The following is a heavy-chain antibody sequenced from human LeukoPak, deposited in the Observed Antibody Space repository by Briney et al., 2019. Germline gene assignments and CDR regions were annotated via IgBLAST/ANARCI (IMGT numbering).Heavy chain of an antibody. Sequence: GGSLRLSCSASGFTFSTYFMHWVRQAPGKGLEYVSSISNNGGSTYYADSVKGRFTISRDNSKNTLYLQMSSLRAEDTAVYCCVKDFTGTYSFDYWGQGTLVTVSS. CDR3: VKDFTGTYSFDY. D-gene: IGHD1-26*01. CDR1: GFTFSTYF. CDR2: ISNNGGST. J-gene: IGHJ4*02. V-gene: IGHV3-64D*09.